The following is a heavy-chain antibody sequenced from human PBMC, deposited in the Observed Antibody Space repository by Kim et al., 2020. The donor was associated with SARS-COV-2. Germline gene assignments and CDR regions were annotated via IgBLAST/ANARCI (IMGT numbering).Heavy chain of an antibody. Sequence: SETLSLTCAVSGGSISSSNWWSWVRQPPGKGLEWIGEIYHSGSTNYNPSLKSRVTISVDKSKNQFSLKLSSVTAADTAVYYCARGYGQQLAKGLGYWGQGTLVTVSS. D-gene: IGHD6-13*01. CDR3: ARGYGQQLAKGLGY. CDR2: IYHSGST. J-gene: IGHJ4*02. CDR1: GGSISSSNW. V-gene: IGHV4-4*02.